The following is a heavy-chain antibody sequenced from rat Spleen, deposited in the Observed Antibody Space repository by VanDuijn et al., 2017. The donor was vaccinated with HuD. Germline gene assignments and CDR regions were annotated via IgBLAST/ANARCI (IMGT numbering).Heavy chain of an antibody. CDR3: ARGRYEGTYYYPGAFDY. Sequence: QVQLKESGPGLVQPSQTLSLTCTVSGFSLTGYSVSWVRQPSGKGLEWIAAISSGGNTHYNSALKSRLNISRDTSKSQVFVKMNSLQTEDTAMYFCARGRYEGTYYYPGAFDYWGQGVIVTVSS. D-gene: IGHD1-12*02. J-gene: IGHJ2*01. V-gene: IGHV2-6*01. CDR2: ISSGGNT. CDR1: GFSLTGYS.